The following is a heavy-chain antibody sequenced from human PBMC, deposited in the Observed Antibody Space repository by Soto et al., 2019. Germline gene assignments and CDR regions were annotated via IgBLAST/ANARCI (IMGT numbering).Heavy chain of an antibody. CDR1: GGSVSSGRYY. J-gene: IGHJ2*01. D-gene: IGHD3-22*01. V-gene: IGHV4-61*01. CDR3: ARYDESSGMMRSSYADL. Sequence: QVQLQESGPGLVKPPETLSLTCTVSGGSVSSGRYYWSWIGQPPGKGLERIGYIYYSGSTNSNPSLKSRVTISGATFKKQFFLKMTSVTAADTAVYYCARYDESSGMMRSSYADLWGRGTLVTVSS. CDR2: IYYSGST.